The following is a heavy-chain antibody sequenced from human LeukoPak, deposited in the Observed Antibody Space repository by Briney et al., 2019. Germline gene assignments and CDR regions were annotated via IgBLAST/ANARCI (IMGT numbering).Heavy chain of an antibody. D-gene: IGHD5-24*01. CDR2: IYSDNT. CDR3: ARDQEEMATLGVWFDP. J-gene: IGHJ5*02. Sequence: PGGSLRLSCTVSGFTVSSNSMSWVRQAPGKGLEWVSFIYSDNTHYSDSVKGRFTISRDNSKNTLYLQMNSLRAEDTAVYYCARDQEEMATLGVWFDPWGQGTLVTVSS. V-gene: IGHV3-53*01. CDR1: GFTVSSNS.